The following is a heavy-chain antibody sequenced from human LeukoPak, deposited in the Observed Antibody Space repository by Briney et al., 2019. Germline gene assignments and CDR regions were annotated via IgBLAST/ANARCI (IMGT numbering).Heavy chain of an antibody. CDR2: INPNSGGT. CDR1: GYTFTSYG. J-gene: IGHJ4*02. CDR3: ARVPSSSPDYFDY. Sequence: ASVKVSCKASGYTFTSYGISWVRQAPGQGLEWMGWINPNSGGTNYAQKFQGRVTMTRDTSISTAYMELSRLRSDDTAVYYCARVPSSSPDYFDYWGQGTLVTVSS. V-gene: IGHV1-2*02.